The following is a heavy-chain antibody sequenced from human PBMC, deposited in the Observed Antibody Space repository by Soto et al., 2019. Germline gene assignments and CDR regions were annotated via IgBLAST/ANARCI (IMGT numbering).Heavy chain of an antibody. CDR1: GYTFTGYY. CDR2: INPNSGGT. V-gene: IGHV1-2*02. Sequence: QVQLVQSGAEVKKPGASVKVSCKASGYTFTGYYMHWVRQAPGQGLEWMGWINPNSGGTNYAQKFQGRVTMTRDTSISTAYMELSRLRSDDTAVYYCAREVITFGGVIRADIDYWGQGTLVTVSS. J-gene: IGHJ4*02. CDR3: AREVITFGGVIRADIDY. D-gene: IGHD3-16*02.